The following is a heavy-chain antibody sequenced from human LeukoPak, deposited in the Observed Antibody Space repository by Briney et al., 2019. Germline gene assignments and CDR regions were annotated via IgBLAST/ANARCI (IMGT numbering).Heavy chain of an antibody. D-gene: IGHD2-15*01. V-gene: IGHV1-18*04. CDR3: ARVGYCSGGSCYPSYFQH. Sequence: ASVKVSCKASGYTFTSYGISWVRQVPGQGLEWMGWISAYNGNTNYAQKLQGRVTMTTDTSTSTAYMELRSLRSDDTAVYYCARVGYCSGGSCYPSYFQHWGQGTLVTVSS. J-gene: IGHJ1*01. CDR2: ISAYNGNT. CDR1: GYTFTSYG.